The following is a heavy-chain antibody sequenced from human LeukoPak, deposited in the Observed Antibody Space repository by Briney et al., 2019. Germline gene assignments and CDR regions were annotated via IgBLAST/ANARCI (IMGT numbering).Heavy chain of an antibody. Sequence: GASVKVSCKASGYTFTSYYMHWVRQAPGQGLEWMGIINPSGGSTSYAQKFQGRVTITRDTSASTAYMELSSLRSEDTAVYYCATYSSSWYYFDYWGQGTLVTVSS. J-gene: IGHJ4*02. CDR1: GYTFTSYY. D-gene: IGHD6-13*01. CDR3: ATYSSSWYYFDY. CDR2: INPSGGST. V-gene: IGHV1-46*01.